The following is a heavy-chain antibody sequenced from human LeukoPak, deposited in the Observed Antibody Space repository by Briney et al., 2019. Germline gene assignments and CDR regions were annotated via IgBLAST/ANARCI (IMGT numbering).Heavy chain of an antibody. CDR1: GFTFSSYA. CDR3: ARAPGYGAAYYFDY. J-gene: IGHJ4*02. CDR2: ISGSDGST. V-gene: IGHV3-23*01. Sequence: GVLRLSCAASGFTFSSYAMSWVRQAPGKGLEWVSGISGSDGSTNYADSVKGRFTISRDNSKNTLYLQMNSLRAEDTAVYYCARAPGYGAAYYFDYWGQGTLVTVSS. D-gene: IGHD1-1*01.